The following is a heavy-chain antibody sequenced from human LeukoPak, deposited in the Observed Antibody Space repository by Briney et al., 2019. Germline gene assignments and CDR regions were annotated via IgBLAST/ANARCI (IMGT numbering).Heavy chain of an antibody. CDR2: IVPIFGTA. J-gene: IGHJ4*02. D-gene: IGHD5-24*01. CDR1: GGTFSSYA. CDR3: ARDARRDGYNYGDY. V-gene: IGHV1-69*13. Sequence: SVKVSCKASGGTFSSYAISWVRQAPGQGLEWMGGIVPIFGTANYAQKFQGRVTITADESTSTAYMELSSLRSEDTAVYYCARDARRDGYNYGDYWGQGTLVTVSS.